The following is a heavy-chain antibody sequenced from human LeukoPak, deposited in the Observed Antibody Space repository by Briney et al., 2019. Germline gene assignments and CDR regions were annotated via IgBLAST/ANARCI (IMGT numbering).Heavy chain of an antibody. CDR2: ISGSGSST. J-gene: IGHJ3*02. CDR3: AKDLYSGSYWDAFDI. Sequence: GGSLRLSCAVSGINLSNYGMSWVRQAQGKGLEWVACISGSGSSTNYADSVKGRFTISRDNPKNTLYLQMNILRAEDTAVYYCAKDLYSGSYWDAFDIWGQGTMVTVSS. D-gene: IGHD1-26*01. CDR1: GINLSNYG. V-gene: IGHV3-23*01.